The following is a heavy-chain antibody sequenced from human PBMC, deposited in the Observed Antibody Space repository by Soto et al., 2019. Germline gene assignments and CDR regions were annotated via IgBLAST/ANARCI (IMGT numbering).Heavy chain of an antibody. Sequence: QVQLVQSGAEVKKPGSSVKVSCKASGGTFSSYAISWVRQAPGQGLEWMGGIIPIFGTANYAQKFQGRVTITADESTSTADMELSSLRSEDTAVYYCARGFGYSSSWYGEYFQHWGQGTLVTVSS. CDR1: GGTFSSYA. CDR3: ARGFGYSSSWYGEYFQH. J-gene: IGHJ1*01. D-gene: IGHD6-13*01. CDR2: IIPIFGTA. V-gene: IGHV1-69*01.